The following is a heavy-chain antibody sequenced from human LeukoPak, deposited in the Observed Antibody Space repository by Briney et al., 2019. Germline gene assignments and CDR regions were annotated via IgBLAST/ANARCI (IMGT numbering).Heavy chain of an antibody. CDR2: FYPEDGET. V-gene: IGHV1-24*01. Sequence: ASVKVSCKVSGYTLTELSMHWVRQAPRKGLEWMGGFYPEDGETIYAQKFQGRVTMTVDTSTDTAYMELSSLRSEDTAVYYCAREGRRMAHSTSCYAQYYWGQGTLVTVSS. D-gene: IGHD2-2*01. CDR1: GYTLTELS. CDR3: AREGRRMAHSTSCYAQYY. J-gene: IGHJ4*02.